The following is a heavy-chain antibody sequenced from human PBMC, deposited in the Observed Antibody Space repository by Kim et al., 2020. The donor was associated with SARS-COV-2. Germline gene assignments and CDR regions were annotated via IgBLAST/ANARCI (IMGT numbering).Heavy chain of an antibody. Sequence: GGSLRLSCTASGFTFGDYAMSWVRQAPGKGLEWVGFIRSKAYGGTTEYAASVKGRFTISRDDSKSIAYLQMNSLKTEDTAVYYCRVEVVVGATRGDAFVIWGQGTMVTVSS. CDR1: GFTFGDYA. CDR2: IRSKAYGGTT. J-gene: IGHJ3*02. V-gene: IGHV3-49*04. D-gene: IGHD2-15*01. CDR3: RVEVVVGATRGDAFVI.